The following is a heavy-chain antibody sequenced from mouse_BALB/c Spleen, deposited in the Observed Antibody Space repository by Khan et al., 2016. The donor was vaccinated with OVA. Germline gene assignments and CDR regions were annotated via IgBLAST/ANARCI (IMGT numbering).Heavy chain of an antibody. CDR2: INPSNDYS. J-gene: IGHJ3*01. V-gene: IGHV1-4*01. CDR3: ARGGDGSGGF. Sequence: QVQLQQSGAELARPGASVKMSCKASGYIFTNYMMHWVKQRPGQGLEWIGDINPSNDYSNYNQNFKDKATLTADKSSSPAYMQLSSLTSEDSAVYYGARGGDGSGGFWGQGTLVT. D-gene: IGHD1-1*01. CDR1: GYIFTNYM.